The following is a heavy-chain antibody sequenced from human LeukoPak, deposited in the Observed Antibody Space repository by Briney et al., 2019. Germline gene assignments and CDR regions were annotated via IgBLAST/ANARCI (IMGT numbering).Heavy chain of an antibody. CDR2: IKQDGGET. Sequence: GGSLRLSCAAFGFTFSNYWMTWVRQAPGKGLEWVASIKQDGGETYYVDSVKGRFTFSRDNAKNSVYLQMSSLRAEDTAVYYCTRDKSAGADTGSSFYYWGQGALVTVSS. CDR1: GFTFSNYW. CDR3: TRDKSAGADTGSSFYY. J-gene: IGHJ4*02. V-gene: IGHV3-7*03. D-gene: IGHD3-10*01.